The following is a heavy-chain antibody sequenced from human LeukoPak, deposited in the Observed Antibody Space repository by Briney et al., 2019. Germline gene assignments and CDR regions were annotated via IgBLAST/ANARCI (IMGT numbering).Heavy chain of an antibody. CDR1: GFTFSRHG. CDR3: AKGFYYCSDGCPQYYYYMDV. V-gene: IGHV3-30*02. Sequence: GGSLRLSCAASGFTFSRHGMHWVRQAPGKGLEWVAFIRYGGSDKYYADSVKGRFTISRDNSENTLYLQMNSLRPEDTAVYYCAKGFYYCSDGCPQYYYYMDVWGKGTTVTVSS. D-gene: IGHD2-15*01. CDR2: IRYGGSDK. J-gene: IGHJ6*03.